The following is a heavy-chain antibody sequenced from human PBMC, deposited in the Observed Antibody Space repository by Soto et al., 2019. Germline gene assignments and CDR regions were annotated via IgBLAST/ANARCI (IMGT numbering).Heavy chain of an antibody. CDR2: TIPVFNTA. J-gene: IGHJ3*02. V-gene: IGHV1-69*06. CDR3: ARGVYGSGNYYTGPSAFDI. Sequence: QVQLEQSGAEVKKPGSSVKVSCKASGGTLSDHGVAWLRQAPGQGLEWMGGTIPVFNTAKYAQKFQGRVTVTADKFTNIAYMELSSLRSEDTAFYFCARGVYGSGNYYTGPSAFDICGQATMLIGAS. CDR1: GGTLSDHG. D-gene: IGHD3-10*01.